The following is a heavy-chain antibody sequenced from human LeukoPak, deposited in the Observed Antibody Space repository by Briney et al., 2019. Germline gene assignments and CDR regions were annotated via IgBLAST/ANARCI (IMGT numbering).Heavy chain of an antibody. CDR2: IDGGGTNT. Sequence: GGSLRLSCAASGFTFKRYHMSWVRQAPGKGLDWVSSIDGGGTNTYYADSVKGRFTISRDNSKNTVYLLMNSLRTEDTAVYYCAKGGITILDYWGQGTLVTVSS. J-gene: IGHJ4*02. V-gene: IGHV3-23*01. D-gene: IGHD3-3*01. CDR3: AKGGITILDY. CDR1: GFTFKRYH.